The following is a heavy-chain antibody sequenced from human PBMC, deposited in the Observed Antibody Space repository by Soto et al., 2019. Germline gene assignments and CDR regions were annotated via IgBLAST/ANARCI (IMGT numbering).Heavy chain of an antibody. CDR3: ARISPPPNYDYHPAPKDYWFDP. CDR1: GYTFTSYY. Sequence: QVQLVQSGAEVKKPGASVKVSCKASGYTFTSYYMHWVRQAPGQGLEWMGIINPSGGSTSYAQKFQGRVTMTRDTSTSTVYMELSSLRSEDTAVYYCARISPPPNYDYHPAPKDYWFDPWGQGTLVTVSS. J-gene: IGHJ5*02. CDR2: INPSGGST. D-gene: IGHD3-3*01. V-gene: IGHV1-46*01.